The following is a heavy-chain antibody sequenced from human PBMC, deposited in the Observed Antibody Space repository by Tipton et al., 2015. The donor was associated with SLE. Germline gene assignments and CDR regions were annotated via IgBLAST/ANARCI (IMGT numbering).Heavy chain of an antibody. CDR2: IYYSGST. CDR1: GGSFSGHT. J-gene: IGHJ6*03. CDR3: ARGTRFLEWLLPFYMDV. V-gene: IGHV4-59*11. D-gene: IGHD3-3*01. Sequence: GLVKPSGTLSLTCVVYGGSFSGHTWTWVRQPPGQGLEWIGDIYYSGSTNYNPSLMSRVSISVDTSKNQFSLKLSSVTAADTAVYYCARGTRFLEWLLPFYMDVWGKGTTVTVSS.